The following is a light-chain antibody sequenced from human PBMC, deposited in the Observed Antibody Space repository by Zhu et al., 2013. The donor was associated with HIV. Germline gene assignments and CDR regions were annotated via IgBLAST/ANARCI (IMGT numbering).Light chain of an antibody. Sequence: EIVLTQSPGTLSLSPGERATLSCRASQSVTGRYLAWYQQKPGLAPRLLIYGASNRATGIPDRFSGSGSGTDFTLTISRLEPEDFAVYYCQQYGSSPGTFGQGT. CDR2: GAS. CDR1: QSVTGRY. CDR3: QQYGSSPGT. J-gene: IGKJ1*01. V-gene: IGKV3-20*01.